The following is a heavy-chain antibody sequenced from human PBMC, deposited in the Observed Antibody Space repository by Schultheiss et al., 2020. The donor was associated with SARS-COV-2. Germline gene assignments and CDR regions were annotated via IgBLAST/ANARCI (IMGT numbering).Heavy chain of an antibody. CDR2: MNPNNGDT. CDR1: GYTFTTYD. D-gene: IGHD2-2*01. Sequence: ASVKVSCKASGYTFTTYDINWVRQATGQGLEWMGWMNPNNGDTDYAQKSQGRVIMTRNTSINTAYMELSGLRSDDTAVYYCARDRGGVVVPAERFDPWGQGTLVTVSS. V-gene: IGHV1-8*01. CDR3: ARDRGGVVVPAERFDP. J-gene: IGHJ5*02.